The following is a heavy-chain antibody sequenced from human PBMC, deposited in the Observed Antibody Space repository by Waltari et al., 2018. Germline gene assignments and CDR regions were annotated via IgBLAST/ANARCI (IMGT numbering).Heavy chain of an antibody. D-gene: IGHD4-17*01. Sequence: EVQLLESGGGLVQPGGSLRLSCAASGFTFSSYAMAWVRQAPGKGLEWFSAIRVSVGSTYYADSVKGRFTISRDNSKNTLYLQMNSLRAEDTAVYYCAKDLYGDYVAAPFDYWGQGTLVTVSS. J-gene: IGHJ4*02. V-gene: IGHV3-23*01. CDR3: AKDLYGDYVAAPFDY. CDR2: IRVSVGST. CDR1: GFTFSSYA.